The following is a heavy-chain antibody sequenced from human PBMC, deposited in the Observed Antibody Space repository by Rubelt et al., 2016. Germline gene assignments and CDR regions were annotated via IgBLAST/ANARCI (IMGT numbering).Heavy chain of an antibody. Sequence: VQLVESGGGVVQPGGSLRLSCAASGFTFSSYAMSWVRQAPGKGLEWVSSISASGGSTYYADSVKGRFTISRDNAKNSLFLQMNSLTAEDTAVYYCTRESPIDYWGQGTLVTVSS. V-gene: IGHV3-23*04. CDR3: TRESPIDY. CDR2: ISASGGST. CDR1: GFTFSSYA. D-gene: IGHD2/OR15-2a*01. J-gene: IGHJ4*02.